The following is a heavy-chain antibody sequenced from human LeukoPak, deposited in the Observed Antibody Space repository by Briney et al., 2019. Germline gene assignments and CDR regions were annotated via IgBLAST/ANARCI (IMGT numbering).Heavy chain of an antibody. Sequence: SETLSLTCAVYGGSFSDYYWNWIRQPPGKGLEWIGEINHSGSTDYNPSLKSRVTISVDTSKNQFSLKLSSVTAADTAVYYCARALIAPFFDYWGQGTLVTVSS. CDR2: INHSGST. J-gene: IGHJ4*02. CDR1: GGSFSDYY. CDR3: ARALIAPFFDY. D-gene: IGHD3-16*01. V-gene: IGHV4-34*01.